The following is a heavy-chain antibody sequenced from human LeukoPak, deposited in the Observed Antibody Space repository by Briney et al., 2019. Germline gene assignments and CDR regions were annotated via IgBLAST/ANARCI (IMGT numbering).Heavy chain of an antibody. J-gene: IGHJ4*02. V-gene: IGHV3-11*01. CDR1: GFDLSDYY. Sequence: GGSLRLSCVVSGFDLSDYYMSWIRQAPGKGLGWISYISSSGGNIYFADSVKGRFTMSRDNARGSLYLQMNSLTADDTAIYYCERRRDYFDYWGQGTLVTVSS. CDR2: ISSSGGNI. CDR3: ERRRDYFDY.